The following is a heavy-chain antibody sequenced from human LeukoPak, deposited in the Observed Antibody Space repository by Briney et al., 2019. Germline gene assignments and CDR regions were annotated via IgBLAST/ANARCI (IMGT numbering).Heavy chain of an antibody. J-gene: IGHJ5*02. CDR3: XKXXVDI. V-gene: IGHV3-23*01. CDR2: ISESGEDP. Sequence: GGSLRLSCAASGFTFSNYAMNWVRQAPGKGLEWVSSISESGEDPSYADSVKGRFIISRDNSRNSLYLQMNILRTEDTTVYYCXKXXVDIWGQGTLVTVSP. CDR1: GFTFSNYA.